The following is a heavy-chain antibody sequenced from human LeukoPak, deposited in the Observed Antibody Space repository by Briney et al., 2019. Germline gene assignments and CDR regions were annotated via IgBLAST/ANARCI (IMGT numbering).Heavy chain of an antibody. CDR3: ARDLTLFLEAAAAFDI. J-gene: IGHJ3*02. Sequence: GGSLRLSCAASGFTFSSYAIHWVRQAPGKGLEWVAFISNNGRNKDYADSVKGRFTLSRDNAKNSLYLQMHSLRAEDTALYYCARDLTLFLEAAAAFDIWGQGTVVTVSS. V-gene: IGHV3-30*04. CDR1: GFTFSSYA. D-gene: IGHD6-13*01. CDR2: ISNNGRNK.